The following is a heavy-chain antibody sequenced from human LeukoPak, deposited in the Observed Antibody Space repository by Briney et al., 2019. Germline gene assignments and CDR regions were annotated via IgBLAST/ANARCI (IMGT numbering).Heavy chain of an antibody. V-gene: IGHV4-4*02. D-gene: IGHD3-22*01. Sequence: SETLSLTCAVSGGSISSSNWWSWVRQPPGKGLEWIGEIYHSGSTYYNPSLKSRVTISVDTSKNQFSLKLSSVTAADTAVYYCARLVYYYDSSGSNHLYYFDYWGQGTLVTVSS. CDR2: IYHSGST. CDR3: ARLVYYYDSSGSNHLYYFDY. J-gene: IGHJ4*02. CDR1: GGSISSSNW.